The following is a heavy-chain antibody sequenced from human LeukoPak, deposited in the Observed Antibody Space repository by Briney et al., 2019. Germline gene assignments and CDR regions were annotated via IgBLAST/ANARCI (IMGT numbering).Heavy chain of an antibody. CDR1: GFTFSSYE. D-gene: IGHD5-18*01. V-gene: IGHV3-48*03. J-gene: IGHJ6*02. CDR2: ISSSGSTV. Sequence: GGSLRLSCAASGFTFSSYEMNWVRQAPGKGLEWVSYISSSGSTVYYADSVKGRFTISRDNAKNSLYLQMNSLRAEDTAVYYCARDARGYGINYYYYYGMDVWGQGTTVTVSS. CDR3: ARDARGYGINYYYYYGMDV.